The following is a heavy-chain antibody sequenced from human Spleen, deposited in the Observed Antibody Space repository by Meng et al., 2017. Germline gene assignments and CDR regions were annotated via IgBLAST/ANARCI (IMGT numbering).Heavy chain of an antibody. V-gene: IGHV3-53*01. CDR1: GFSVSNNY. CDR3: ARSGLEGTLDY. J-gene: IGHJ4*02. CDR2: IYSGGST. Sequence: GESLKISCAPSGFSVSNNYMNWVRQAPGKGLEWVSVIYSGGSTYYADSVKGRFTISRDNSKNTMYLRMNSLRAEDTAVYFCARSGLEGTLDYWGQGSLVTVSS. D-gene: IGHD3/OR15-3a*01.